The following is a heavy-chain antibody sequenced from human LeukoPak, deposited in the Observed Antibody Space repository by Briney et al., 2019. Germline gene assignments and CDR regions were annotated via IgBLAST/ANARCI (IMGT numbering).Heavy chain of an antibody. CDR1: GFTFSTYT. V-gene: IGHV3-21*01. J-gene: IGHJ3*02. CDR2: ISSSSTYI. D-gene: IGHD2-15*01. Sequence: GGSLRLSCAASGFTFSTYTMNWVRQAPGKGLEWVSSISSSSTYIYYADSVKGRFTISRDNAKNSLYLQMNSLRAEDTAVYYCARDRCSGGSCYSGAGAFDIWGQGTMVTVSS. CDR3: ARDRCSGGSCYSGAGAFDI.